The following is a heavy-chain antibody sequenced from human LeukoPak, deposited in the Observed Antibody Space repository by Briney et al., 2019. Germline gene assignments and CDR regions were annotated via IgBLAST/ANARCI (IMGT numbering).Heavy chain of an antibody. CDR1: GGTFSSYA. CDR3: AKDSGIAAAHGAFDI. D-gene: IGHD6-13*01. V-gene: IGHV1-69*05. Sequence: GASVNVSCKASGGTFSSYAISWVRQAPGQGLEWMGGIIPIFGTANYAQKFQGRVTITTDESTSTAYMELSSLRSEDTAVYYCAKDSGIAAAHGAFDIWGQGTMVTVSS. J-gene: IGHJ3*02. CDR2: IIPIFGTA.